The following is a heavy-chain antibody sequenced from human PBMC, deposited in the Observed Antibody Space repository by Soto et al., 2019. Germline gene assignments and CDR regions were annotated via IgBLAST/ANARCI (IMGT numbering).Heavy chain of an antibody. D-gene: IGHD6-19*01. Sequence: GGSLRLSCAASGFTFSSYGMHWVRQAPGKGLEWVAVISYDGSNKYYADSVKGRFTISRDNSKNTLYLQMNSLRAEDTAVYYCAKDTFPYSSRGYYFDYWGQGTLVTVSS. J-gene: IGHJ4*02. CDR2: ISYDGSNK. V-gene: IGHV3-30*18. CDR1: GFTFSSYG. CDR3: AKDTFPYSSRGYYFDY.